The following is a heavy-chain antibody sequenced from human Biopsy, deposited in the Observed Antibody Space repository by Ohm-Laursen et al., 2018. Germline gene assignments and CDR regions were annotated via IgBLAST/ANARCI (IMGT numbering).Heavy chain of an antibody. CDR1: GSCFTGYY. V-gene: IGHV1-2*02. CDR2: ISPKSGDT. Sequence: ASVKASCKASGSCFTGYYIHWVRQAPGQGLEWMGWISPKSGDTNYAHKFQGNITMTRDTSMSTAYMEMNRLRCDDTAVYYCALQSVAQMKNFDYWGQGTLVTVSS. J-gene: IGHJ4*02. CDR3: ALQSVAQMKNFDY. D-gene: IGHD6-19*01.